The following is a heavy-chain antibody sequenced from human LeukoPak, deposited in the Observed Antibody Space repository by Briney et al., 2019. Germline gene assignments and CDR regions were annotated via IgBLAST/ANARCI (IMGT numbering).Heavy chain of an antibody. D-gene: IGHD6-6*01. Sequence: SEALSLTCTVSGGSISSYYWSWIRQPPGKGLEWIGYIYYSGSTNYNPSLKSRVTISVDTSKNQFSLKLSSVTAADTAVYYCARVSTSIAARPVNDKLRDSLDYYYGMDVWGQGTTVTVSS. CDR2: IYYSGST. CDR1: GGSISSYY. J-gene: IGHJ6*02. CDR3: ARVSTSIAARPVNDKLRDSLDYYYGMDV. V-gene: IGHV4-59*01.